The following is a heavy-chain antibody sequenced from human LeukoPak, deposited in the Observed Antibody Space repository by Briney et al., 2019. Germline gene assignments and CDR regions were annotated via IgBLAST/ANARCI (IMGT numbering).Heavy chain of an antibody. J-gene: IGHJ6*02. V-gene: IGHV3-23*01. D-gene: IGHD4-17*01. CDR2: IRGSGGST. CDR3: ARHDYGDYPPHYYGMDV. Sequence: GGSLRLSCAASGFTFSSYAMSWVRQAPGKGLEWVSAIRGSGGSTYYADSVKGRFTISRDNSKNTLYLQMNSLRAEDTAVYYCARHDYGDYPPHYYGMDVWGQGTTVTVSS. CDR1: GFTFSSYA.